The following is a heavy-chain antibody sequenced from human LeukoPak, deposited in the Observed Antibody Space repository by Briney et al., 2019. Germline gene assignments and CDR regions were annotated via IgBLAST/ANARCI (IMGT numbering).Heavy chain of an antibody. CDR1: DGSICSYY. Sequence: SETLSLTCTVSDGSICSYYWSWIRQPPGKGVEWIGYIYYSGSTNYNPSLKSRVTISVDTSKNQFSLKLSSVTAADTAVYYCARGSSWSPHFDYWGQGTLVTVSS. J-gene: IGHJ4*02. D-gene: IGHD6-13*01. CDR2: IYYSGST. V-gene: IGHV4-59*01. CDR3: ARGSSWSPHFDY.